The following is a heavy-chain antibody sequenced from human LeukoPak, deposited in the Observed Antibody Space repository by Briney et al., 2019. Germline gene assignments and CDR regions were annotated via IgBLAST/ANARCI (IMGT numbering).Heavy chain of an antibody. CDR1: GYSFTSYW. J-gene: IGHJ5*02. Sequence: GESLKISCKGSGYSFTSYWIGWVRQMPGKGLEWMGTIYPGDSDTRYSPAFLGQVTISADKSISTAYLQWSSLKASDTAMYYCTRRVSSGYYYSIPSNWFDPWGQGTLVTVSS. D-gene: IGHD3-22*01. CDR2: IYPGDSDT. CDR3: TRRVSSGYYYSIPSNWFDP. V-gene: IGHV5-51*01.